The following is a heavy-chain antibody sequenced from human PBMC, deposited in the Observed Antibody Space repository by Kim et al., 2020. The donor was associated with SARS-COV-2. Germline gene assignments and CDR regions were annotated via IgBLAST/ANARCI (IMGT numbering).Heavy chain of an antibody. Sequence: SETLSLTCAVYGGSFSGYYWSWIRQPPGKGLEWIGEINHSGSTNYNPSLKSRVTISVDTSKNQFSLKLSYVTAADTAVYHCARGGRNYYDSSAYHAFDVWGQGTMVTVSS. J-gene: IGHJ3*01. CDR1: GGSFSGYY. CDR2: INHSGST. V-gene: IGHV4-34*01. D-gene: IGHD3-22*01. CDR3: ARGGRNYYDSSAYHAFDV.